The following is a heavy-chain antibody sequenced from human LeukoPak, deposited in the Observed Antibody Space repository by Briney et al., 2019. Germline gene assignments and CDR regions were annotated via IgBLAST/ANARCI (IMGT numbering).Heavy chain of an antibody. CDR3: AKDLSGLPVNWFDP. V-gene: IGHV3-23*01. Sequence: GGSLRLSCAPSGFTFSSYAMSWVRQAPGKGLGWVSAISGSGGSTYYADSVEGRFTISRDNSKNTLYLQMNSRRPEDTAVYYCAKDLSGLPVNWFDPWGQGILVTVSS. CDR1: GFTFSSYA. D-gene: IGHD3-10*01. J-gene: IGHJ5*02. CDR2: ISGSGGST.